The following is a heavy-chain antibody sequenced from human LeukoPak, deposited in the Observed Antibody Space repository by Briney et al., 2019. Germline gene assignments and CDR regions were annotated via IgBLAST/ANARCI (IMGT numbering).Heavy chain of an antibody. CDR1: GFTFSSYE. CDR3: ARDLVGATAFDY. J-gene: IGHJ4*02. CDR2: ISSSGSTI. D-gene: IGHD1-26*01. Sequence: GGSLRLSCAASGFTFSSYEMNWVRQAPAKGLEWVSYISSSGSTIYYADSVKGRFTISRDNAKNSLYLQMNSLRAEDTAVYYCARDLVGATAFDYWGQGTLVTVSS. V-gene: IGHV3-48*03.